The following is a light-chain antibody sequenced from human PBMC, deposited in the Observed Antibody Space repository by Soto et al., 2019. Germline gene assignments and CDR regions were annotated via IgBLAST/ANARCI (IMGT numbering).Light chain of an antibody. V-gene: IGLV1-40*01. Sequence: QSVLTQPPSLSGPPGQRVTISRTGSSSNIGAGYDVHWYRQLPGTAPKLLIYGNSNRPSGVPDRFSGSKSGTSASLAITGLQAEDEADYYCQSYDSSVSGSRVFGTGTKVTVL. CDR2: GNS. CDR1: SSNIGAGYD. J-gene: IGLJ1*01. CDR3: QSYDSSVSGSRV.